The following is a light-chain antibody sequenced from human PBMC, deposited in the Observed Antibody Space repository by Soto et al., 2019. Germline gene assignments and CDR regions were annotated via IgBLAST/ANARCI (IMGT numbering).Light chain of an antibody. J-gene: IGKJ3*01. CDR3: HQYGSSPFT. V-gene: IGKV3-20*01. CDR2: GAS. Sequence: EIVLTQSPGTLSLSPGERATLSCRASQSVSSSYLAWYQQKPGQAPRLLIYGASSRATGIPDRFSGSRSGTDFTLTISRLEPEDFAVYYCHQYGSSPFTFGPGTKVDIK. CDR1: QSVSSSY.